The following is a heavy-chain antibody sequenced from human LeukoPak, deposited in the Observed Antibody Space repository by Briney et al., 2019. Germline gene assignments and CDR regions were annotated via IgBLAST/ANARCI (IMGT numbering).Heavy chain of an antibody. CDR1: GFTFSSYG. CDR2: ISYDGSNK. J-gene: IGHJ3*02. V-gene: IGHV3-30*18. D-gene: IGHD6-13*01. Sequence: PGGSLRLSCAASGFTFSSYGMHWVRQAPGKGLEWVAVISYDGSNKYYADSVKGRFTISRDNSKNTLYLQMNSLRAEDTAVYYCAKDGASAAAGQEDAFDIWSQGTMVTVSS. CDR3: AKDGASAAAGQEDAFDI.